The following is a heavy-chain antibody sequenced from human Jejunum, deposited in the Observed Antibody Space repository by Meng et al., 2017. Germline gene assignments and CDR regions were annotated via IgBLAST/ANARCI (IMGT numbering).Heavy chain of an antibody. CDR1: GVTFSNYG. Sequence: GESLKISCAVSGVTFSNYGMSWVHQAPGKGLQWVSGLDGSGVSTYYADTVKGRFTISRDNSKNTLYLQMDSLSAEDTAVYYCAKEKSANSYLGFGKWGQGTLVTVSS. J-gene: IGHJ4*02. V-gene: IGHV3-23*01. CDR2: LDGSGVST. D-gene: IGHD3-3*01. CDR3: AKEKSANSYLGFGK.